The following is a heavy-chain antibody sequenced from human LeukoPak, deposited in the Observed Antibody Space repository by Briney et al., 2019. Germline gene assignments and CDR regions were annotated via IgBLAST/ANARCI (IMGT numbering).Heavy chain of an antibody. CDR2: INPKSGGT. CDR3: ASGLIGDGYNSSDY. Sequence: SVKVSCKASVYTFTGYYMHWVRQAPGQGLEWMGWINPKSGGTNYAQKFQGRVTMTRDTSISTAYMELSRLRSDDTAVYYCASGLIGDGYNSSDYWGQGTLVTVSS. J-gene: IGHJ4*02. V-gene: IGHV1-2*02. CDR1: VYTFTGYY. D-gene: IGHD5-24*01.